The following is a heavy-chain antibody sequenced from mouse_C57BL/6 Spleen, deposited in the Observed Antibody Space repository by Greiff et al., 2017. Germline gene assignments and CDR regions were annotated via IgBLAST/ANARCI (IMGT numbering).Heavy chain of an antibody. V-gene: IGHV1-55*01. D-gene: IGHD2-4*01. CDR2: IYPGSGST. Sequence: QGQLQQPGAELVKPGASVKMSCKASGYTFTSYWITWVKQRPGQGLEWIGDIYPGSGSTNYNEKFKSKATLTVDTSSSTAYMQLSSLTSEDSAVYYCARWGYYDYDGFAYWGQGTLVTVSA. CDR3: ARWGYYDYDGFAY. CDR1: GYTFTSYW. J-gene: IGHJ3*01.